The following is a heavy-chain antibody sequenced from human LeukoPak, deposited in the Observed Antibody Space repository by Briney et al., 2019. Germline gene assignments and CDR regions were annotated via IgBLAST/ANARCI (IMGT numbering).Heavy chain of an antibody. CDR2: INHSGST. Sequence: PSETLSLTCAVYGGSFSGYYWSWIRQPPGKGLEWIGEINHSGSTNYNPSLKSRVTISVDTSKNQFSLKLSSVTAADTAVYYCASGYDRYYFDYWGQGTLVTVSS. V-gene: IGHV4-34*01. CDR1: GGSFSGYY. J-gene: IGHJ4*02. CDR3: ASGYDRYYFDY. D-gene: IGHD5-12*01.